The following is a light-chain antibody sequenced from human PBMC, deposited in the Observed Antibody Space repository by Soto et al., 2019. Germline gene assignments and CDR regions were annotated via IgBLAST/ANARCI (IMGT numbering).Light chain of an antibody. CDR2: EVT. V-gene: IGLV2-8*01. CDR1: SNDIGEYHY. CDR3: TSYAGSDNPVL. J-gene: IGLJ2*01. Sequence: QSALTQPPSASGSPGQSVTIPCTGTSNDIGEYHYVSWYQQHPGKAPKLMIYEVTQWPSGVPHRFSGSKSGNTASLTVSGLQPEDEADYYCTSYAGSDNPVLFGGGTKVTVL.